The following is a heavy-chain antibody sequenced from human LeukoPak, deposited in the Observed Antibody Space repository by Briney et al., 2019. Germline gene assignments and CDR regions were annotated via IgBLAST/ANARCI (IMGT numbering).Heavy chain of an antibody. V-gene: IGHV3-21*01. Sequence: PGGSLRLTCAASGFTFSSYSMNWVRQAPGKGLEWVSSISSSSSYIYYADSVKGRFTISRDNAKNSLYLQMNSLRAEDTAVYYCARDGPEYSSGSYGLFDYWGQGTLVTVSS. CDR1: GFTFSSYS. D-gene: IGHD6-19*01. CDR2: ISSSSSYI. CDR3: ARDGPEYSSGSYGLFDY. J-gene: IGHJ4*02.